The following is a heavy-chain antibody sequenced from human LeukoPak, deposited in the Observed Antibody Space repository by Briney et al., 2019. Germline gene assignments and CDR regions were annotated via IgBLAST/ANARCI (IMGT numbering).Heavy chain of an antibody. D-gene: IGHD4-17*01. CDR3: ASTVTTSTAWYFDL. Sequence: PSETLSLTCTVSGGSISSCYWSWIRQPPGKGLEWIGYIYYSGSTNYNPSLKSRVTISVDTSKNQFSLKLSSVTAADTAVYYCASTVTTSTAWYFDLWGRGTLVTVSS. CDR2: IYYSGST. CDR1: GGSISSCY. V-gene: IGHV4-59*01. J-gene: IGHJ2*01.